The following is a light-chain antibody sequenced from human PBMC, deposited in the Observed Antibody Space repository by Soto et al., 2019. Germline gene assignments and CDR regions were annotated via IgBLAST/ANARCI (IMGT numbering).Light chain of an antibody. CDR1: QSISSSS. V-gene: IGKV3-20*01. J-gene: IGKJ1*01. CDR2: HTS. CDR3: QQYDSSHRT. Sequence: ENVLTQSPGTLSLSPGERATLSCRASQSISSSSLAWYQQEPGRAPRLLIYHTSSRTTGILDRFSGSGSGTNFAFTISRLEPEDFAVYYCQQYDSSHRTFDPGTKVEFK.